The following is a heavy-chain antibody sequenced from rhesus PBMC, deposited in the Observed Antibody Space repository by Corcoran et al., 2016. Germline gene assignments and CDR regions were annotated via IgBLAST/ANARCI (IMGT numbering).Heavy chain of an antibody. CDR2: TYGNSAST. CDR1: GGSISGGYY. CDR3: ARDSSSRRFDY. V-gene: IGHV4S7*01. D-gene: IGHD6-43*01. J-gene: IGHJ4*01. Sequence: QVQLQESGPGLVKPSETLSLTCAVSGGSISGGYYWGWIRHPHGRGVEWLGNTYGNSASTYDNPSLKSRVTISKDTSKNQFSLKLSSVTAADTAVYYGARDSSSRRFDYWGQGVLVTVSS.